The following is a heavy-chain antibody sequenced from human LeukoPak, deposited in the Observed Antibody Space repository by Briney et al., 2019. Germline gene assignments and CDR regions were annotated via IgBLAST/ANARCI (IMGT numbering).Heavy chain of an antibody. V-gene: IGHV4-34*01. CDR3: ARGQRTYYYGSGSYTRKYYFDY. CDR1: GGSFSGYY. Sequence: SETLSLTCAVYGGSFSGYYWSWIRQPPGKGLEWIGEINHSGSTNYNPSLKSRVTISVDTSKNQFSLKLSSVTAADTAVYYSARGQRTYYYGSGSYTRKYYFDYWGQGTLVTVSS. D-gene: IGHD3-10*01. J-gene: IGHJ4*02. CDR2: INHSGST.